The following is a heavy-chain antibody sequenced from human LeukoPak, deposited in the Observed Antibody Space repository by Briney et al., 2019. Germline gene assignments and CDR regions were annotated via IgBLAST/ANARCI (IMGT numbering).Heavy chain of an antibody. V-gene: IGHV3-30*04. CDR3: ARGQRRHIDMAPSFDY. CDR2: TSYDGSNK. J-gene: IGHJ4*02. D-gene: IGHD5-24*01. CDR1: GFTFSNYA. Sequence: GRSLRLSCEASGFTFSNYAMHWVRQATGEGLELVAVTSYDGSNKYYADSMKGRFTISRDNSKNTLYLQVNSLRAEDTAVYYCARGQRRHIDMAPSFDYWGQGTLVTVSS.